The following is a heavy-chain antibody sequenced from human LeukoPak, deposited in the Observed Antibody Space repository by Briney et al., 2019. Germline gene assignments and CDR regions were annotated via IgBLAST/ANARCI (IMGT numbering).Heavy chain of an antibody. CDR1: GGPISSYY. Sequence: SETLSLTCTVSGGPISSYYWSWIRQPPGKGLEWIGYISSSGNTNYNPSLKSRLTLSVDTSKNQLSLKLTSVTAADTAVYYCARLLPTSRWNRHYLYRQEVLGKGTAGTV. CDR3: ARLLPTSRWNRHYLYRQEV. V-gene: IGHV4-4*09. J-gene: IGHJ6*03. CDR2: ISSSGNT. D-gene: IGHD1-7*01.